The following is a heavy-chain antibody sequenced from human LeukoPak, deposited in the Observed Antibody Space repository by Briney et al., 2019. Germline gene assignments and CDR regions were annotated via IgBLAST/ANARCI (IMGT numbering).Heavy chain of an antibody. J-gene: IGHJ2*01. Sequence: SDTLSLTCTVSGGSMSSYYWSWIRQPPGKGLEWIGYLYYSGSTNFNPSLKRRVTISVGPFKKQSSLELSSVTAADTAVYFCARVGSSGWNMEDWYFDLGGRGTLVTVSS. V-gene: IGHV4-59*07. CDR1: GGSMSSYY. CDR2: LYYSGST. D-gene: IGHD6-19*01. CDR3: ARVGSSGWNMEDWYFDL.